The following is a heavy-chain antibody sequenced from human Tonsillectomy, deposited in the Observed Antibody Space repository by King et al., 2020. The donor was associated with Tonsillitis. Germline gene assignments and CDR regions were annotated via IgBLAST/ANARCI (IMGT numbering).Heavy chain of an antibody. D-gene: IGHD2-15*01. CDR2: ISYAGNT. Sequence: QLQESGPGLVRASGHLSLTCSVSGGSISPHFWTWIRQAPGQGLEWIGSISYAGNTNYNPSLQSRVTISVATSKRQFSLKLSSVTAADTAVYYCARDVVVAHMDVWGKGTTVTVSS. V-gene: IGHV4-59*11. J-gene: IGHJ6*03. CDR3: ARDVVVAHMDV. CDR1: GGSISPHF.